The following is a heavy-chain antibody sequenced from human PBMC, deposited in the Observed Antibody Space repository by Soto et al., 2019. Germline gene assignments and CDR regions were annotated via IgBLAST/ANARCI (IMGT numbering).Heavy chain of an antibody. CDR3: ARGRSASAYDASDI. CDR1: GYTFTSYA. CDR2: VNAGNGNT. J-gene: IGHJ3*02. V-gene: IGHV1-3*01. Sequence: ASVKVSCKASGYTFTSYAMHWMRQAPGQRLERLGWVNAGNGNTKYSQNFQVRVTITRDTSASTAYMELSSLRSEDTAVYFCARGRSASAYDASDIWGQGTVVTVS. D-gene: IGHD3-3*01.